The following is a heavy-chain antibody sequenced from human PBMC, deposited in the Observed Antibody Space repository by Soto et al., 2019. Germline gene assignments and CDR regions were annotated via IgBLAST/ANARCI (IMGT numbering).Heavy chain of an antibody. CDR3: AKDATRTNGWYHFDY. J-gene: IGHJ4*02. Sequence: VQLVESGGGVVQPGRSLRLSCAASGFTFSSYAMHWVRQAPGKGLEWVSVLNDRGDTTYYTDSVKGRFTISRDNSKNTLYLQMNSLRAEDTAVYYCAKDATRTNGWYHFDYWGQGALVTVSS. V-gene: IGHV3-23*04. CDR1: GFTFSSYA. CDR2: LNDRGDTT. D-gene: IGHD6-19*01.